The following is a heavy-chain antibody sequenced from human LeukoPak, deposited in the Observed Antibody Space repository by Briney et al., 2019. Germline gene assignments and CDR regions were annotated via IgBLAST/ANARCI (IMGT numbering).Heavy chain of an antibody. Sequence: QPGRSLRLSCTASGFTFGDYTMSWVRQAPGKGLEWVGFIRSKAYSGTTEYAASVKGGFTISRDDSKSIAYLQMNSLKTEDTAVYYCTRDPGGTYSGYNFLDYWGQGTLVTVSS. V-gene: IGHV3-49*04. D-gene: IGHD5-12*01. CDR3: TRDPGGTYSGYNFLDY. CDR1: GFTFGDYT. J-gene: IGHJ4*02. CDR2: IRSKAYSGTT.